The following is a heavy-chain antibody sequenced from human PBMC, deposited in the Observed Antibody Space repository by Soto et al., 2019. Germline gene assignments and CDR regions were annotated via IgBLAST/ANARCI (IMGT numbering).Heavy chain of an antibody. V-gene: IGHV4-4*02. J-gene: IGHJ4*02. CDR2: IYHTGAT. Sequence: QVQLQESGPGLVEPSGTLSLTCAVSGASMIGRNWWTWVRQAPTKGLEWIGEIYHTGATNYSPSLKNRVIMSIDKSRNPFSLMLPSVPAADTAVYYCASLFAYWGQGTLVTVSS. CDR1: GASMIGRNW. D-gene: IGHD3-3*01. CDR3: ASLFAY.